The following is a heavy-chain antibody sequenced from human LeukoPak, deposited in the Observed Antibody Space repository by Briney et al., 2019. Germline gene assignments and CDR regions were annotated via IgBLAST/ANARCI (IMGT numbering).Heavy chain of an antibody. CDR3: ARDPRGPAGYDSPARDTFDY. CDR1: GFTFTHYA. Sequence: GGSLRLSCAASGFTFTHYAMRWVRQTPGKGLEWVAVIFYDGTIQYYSDSVRGRLIVSRDNPKNTLYLQMNSLRAEDTAVYYCARDPRGPAGYDSPARDTFDYWGQGTLVTVSS. V-gene: IGHV3-30*03. J-gene: IGHJ4*02. D-gene: IGHD3-22*01. CDR2: IFYDGTIQ.